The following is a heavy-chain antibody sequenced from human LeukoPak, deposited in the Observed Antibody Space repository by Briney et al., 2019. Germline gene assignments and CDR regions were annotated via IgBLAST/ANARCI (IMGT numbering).Heavy chain of an antibody. J-gene: IGHJ4*02. CDR2: INPNSGGT. Sequence: ASVKVSCKASGYTFTNYYLHWVRQAPGQGLKWMGWINPNSGGTNYAQKFQGRVTMTRDTSISTAYMELSRLRSDDTALYYCARPPGLDGYNRYDYWGQGTLVTVSS. CDR3: ARPPGLDGYNRYDY. V-gene: IGHV1-2*02. CDR1: GYTFTNYY. D-gene: IGHD5-24*01.